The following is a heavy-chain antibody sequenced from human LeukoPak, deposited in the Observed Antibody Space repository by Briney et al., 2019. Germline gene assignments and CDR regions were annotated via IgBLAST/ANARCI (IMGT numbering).Heavy chain of an antibody. CDR3: ATSMIVVAMGGRGAFDI. CDR2: FDPEDGET. V-gene: IGHV1-24*01. Sequence: ASVKVSCKVSGYILTELSMHWVRQAPGKGLEWMGGFDPEDGETIHAQKFQGRVTMTEDTSTDTAYMELSSLRSEDTAVYYCATSMIVVAMGGRGAFDIWGQGTMVTVSS. J-gene: IGHJ3*02. D-gene: IGHD3-22*01. CDR1: GYILTELS.